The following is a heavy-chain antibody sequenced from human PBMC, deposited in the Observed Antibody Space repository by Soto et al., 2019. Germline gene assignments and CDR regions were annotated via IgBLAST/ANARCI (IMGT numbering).Heavy chain of an antibody. J-gene: IGHJ6*02. Sequence: SETLSLTCTVSGGSISSYYWSWIRQPAGKGLELIGRIYASGSTNYNPSLKSRVSMSVDTSKNQFSLELTSVTAADTAVYYCARDFYGSTTSAYYYYGMDVWGQGTTVTSP. D-gene: IGHD2-2*01. CDR2: IYASGST. CDR1: GGSISSYY. V-gene: IGHV4-4*07. CDR3: ARDFYGSTTSAYYYYGMDV.